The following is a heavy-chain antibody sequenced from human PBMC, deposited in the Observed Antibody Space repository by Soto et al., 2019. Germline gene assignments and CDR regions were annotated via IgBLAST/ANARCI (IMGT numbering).Heavy chain of an antibody. J-gene: IGHJ4*02. Sequence: SETLSLTCTVAGGSISSYYLSWSRQPPGKGLEWIGYIYYSGSTNYNPSLKSRVTISVDTSKNQFSLKLSSVTAADTAVYYCARDLFGVVMGWGQGTLVTVSS. V-gene: IGHV4-59*01. CDR2: IYYSGST. CDR3: ARDLFGVVMG. D-gene: IGHD3-3*01. CDR1: GGSISSYY.